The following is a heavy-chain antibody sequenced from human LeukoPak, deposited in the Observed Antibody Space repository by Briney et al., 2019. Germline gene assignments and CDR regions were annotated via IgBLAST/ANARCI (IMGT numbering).Heavy chain of an antibody. D-gene: IGHD6-19*01. CDR2: ISYDGTKK. CDR1: GLSFSSDG. V-gene: IGHV3-30*18. Sequence: GRPLRLSCAASGLSFSSDGMHWVRRAPGKGLEWVAVISYDGTKKVYRDSVRGRFTISRDNSKNTLYLQMNTLRVEDTAVYHCVKEQSSGYYRVADYWGQGTLVTVSS. J-gene: IGHJ4*02. CDR3: VKEQSSGYYRVADY.